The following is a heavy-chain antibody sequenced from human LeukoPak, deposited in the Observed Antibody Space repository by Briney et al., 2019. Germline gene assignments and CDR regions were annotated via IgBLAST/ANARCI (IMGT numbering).Heavy chain of an antibody. J-gene: IGHJ6*02. V-gene: IGHV3-11*01. CDR3: ARDLRTGSENGLDV. Sequence: PGGSLRLSCTVSEFTLSDYYMTWIRQAPGKGLEWVSYMTSSGTTTYYADSVKSRFTISRDNSKNSLYLQMDSLRAEDTAVYYCARDLRTGSENGLDVWGQGTTVTVSS. CDR2: MTSSGTTT. D-gene: IGHD6-25*01. CDR1: EFTLSDYY.